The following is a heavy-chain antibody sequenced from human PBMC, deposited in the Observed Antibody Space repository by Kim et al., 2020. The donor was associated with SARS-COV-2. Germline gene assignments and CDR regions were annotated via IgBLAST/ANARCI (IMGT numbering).Heavy chain of an antibody. CDR2: ISGSGGST. CDR1: GFTFSSYA. J-gene: IGHJ4*02. V-gene: IGHV3-23*01. CDR3: AKNQLLYNHGAAARPGYLDY. Sequence: GGSLRLSCAASGFTFSSYAMSWVRQAPGKGLEWVSAISGSGGSTYYADSVKGRFTISRDNSKNTLYLQMNSLRAEDTAVYYCAKNQLLYNHGAAARPGYLDYWGQGTLVTVSS. D-gene: IGHD2-2*02.